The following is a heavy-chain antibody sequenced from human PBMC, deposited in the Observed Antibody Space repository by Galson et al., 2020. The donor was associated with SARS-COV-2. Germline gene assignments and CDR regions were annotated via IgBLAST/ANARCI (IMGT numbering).Heavy chain of an antibody. CDR3: ARGSSSHAFDI. D-gene: IGHD3-10*01. J-gene: IGHJ3*02. CDR1: GFTFSTYG. Sequence: TEGSLRLSCEASGFTFSTYGMDWVRQAPGKGLEWVAVIWYDGSNKYYADSVKGRFTISRDNSKNTLYLQLNSLRADDTAVYYCARGSSSHAFDIWGQGTMVTVSS. CDR2: IWYDGSNK. V-gene: IGHV3-33*01.